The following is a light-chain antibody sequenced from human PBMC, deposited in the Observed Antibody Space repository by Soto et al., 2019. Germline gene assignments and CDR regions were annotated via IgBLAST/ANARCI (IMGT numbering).Light chain of an antibody. CDR3: QQYNNWPPLT. J-gene: IGKJ4*01. CDR2: SAS. V-gene: IGKV3-15*01. Sequence: EAVMTQSPVTLSVSPGERATLSCRASQSVTTNLAWYQQKPGQALRLLIYSASTRAAGIPDRFSGSGSGTEFTLTISSLQSEDFAVYYCQQYNNWPPLTFGGGTKVEIK. CDR1: QSVTTN.